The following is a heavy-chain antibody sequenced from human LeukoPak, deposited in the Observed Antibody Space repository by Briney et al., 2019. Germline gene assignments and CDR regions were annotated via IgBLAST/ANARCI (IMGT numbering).Heavy chain of an antibody. CDR1: GGSISSSSYY. Sequence: PSETLSLTCTVSGGSISSSSYYWGWIRQPPGKGLEWIGSIYYSGSTYYNPSLKSRVTISVDTSKNQFSLKLSSVTAADTAVYYCARPATAGVFYYYMDVWGKGTTVTVSS. CDR2: IYYSGST. D-gene: IGHD6-13*01. J-gene: IGHJ6*03. V-gene: IGHV4-39*01. CDR3: ARPATAGVFYYYMDV.